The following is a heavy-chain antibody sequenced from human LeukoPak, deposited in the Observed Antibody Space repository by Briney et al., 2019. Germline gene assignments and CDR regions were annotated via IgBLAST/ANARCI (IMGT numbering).Heavy chain of an antibody. CDR2: IYYSGST. J-gene: IGHJ4*02. D-gene: IGHD3-16*01. CDR3: ARPRRGPIDY. Sequence: SETLSLTCTVSGGSISSSSYYWGWIRQPPGKGLEWIGSIYYSGSTYYNPSLKSRVTISVDTSKNQFSLKLCSVTAADTAVYYCARPRRGPIDYWGQGTLVTVSS. CDR1: GGSISSSSYY. V-gene: IGHV4-39*01.